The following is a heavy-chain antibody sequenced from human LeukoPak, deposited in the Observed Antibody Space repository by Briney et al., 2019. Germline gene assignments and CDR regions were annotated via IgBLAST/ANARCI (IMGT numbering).Heavy chain of an antibody. CDR1: GGTFSSYA. D-gene: IGHD3-10*01. V-gene: IGHV1-46*01. J-gene: IGHJ6*03. CDR3: ARGPRSGTNYYYYYMDV. CDR2: INPSGGST. Sequence: ASVKVSCKASGGTFSSYAISWVRQAPGQGLEWMGIINPSGGSTSYAQKFQGRVTMTRDTSTSTVYMELSSLRSEDTAVYYCARGPRSGTNYYYYYMDVWGKGTTVTISS.